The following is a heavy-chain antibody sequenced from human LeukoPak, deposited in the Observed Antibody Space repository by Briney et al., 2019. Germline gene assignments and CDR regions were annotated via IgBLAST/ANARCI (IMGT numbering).Heavy chain of an antibody. Sequence: GGSLRLSCAASGFTVSSNYMSWVRQAPGKGLEWVSVIYSGGSTYYADSVKGRFTISRDNSKNTLYLQMNSLRAEDTAVYYCASCGGGSCYSAFDIWGQGTMVTVSS. CDR3: ASCGGGSCYSAFDI. J-gene: IGHJ3*02. D-gene: IGHD2-15*01. CDR1: GFTVSSNY. CDR2: IYSGGST. V-gene: IGHV3-66*01.